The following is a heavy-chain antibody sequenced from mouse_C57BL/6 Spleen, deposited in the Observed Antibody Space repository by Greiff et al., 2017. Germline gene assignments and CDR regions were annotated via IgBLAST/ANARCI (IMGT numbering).Heavy chain of an antibody. CDR2: INPNNGGT. D-gene: IGHD4-1*01. CDR3: AKEKITGTSYFDV. J-gene: IGHJ1*03. CDR1: GYTFTDYY. V-gene: IGHV1-26*01. Sequence: EVQLQQSGPELVKPGASVKISCKASGYTFTDYYMNWVKQSHGKSLEWIGDINPNNGGTSYNQKFKGKATLTVDKSSSTAYMELRSLTSEDSAVYYCAKEKITGTSYFDVWGTGTTVTVSS.